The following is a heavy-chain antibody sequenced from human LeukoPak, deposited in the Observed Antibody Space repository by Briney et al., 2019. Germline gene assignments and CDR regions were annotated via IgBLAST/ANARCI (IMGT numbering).Heavy chain of an antibody. D-gene: IGHD6-13*01. Sequence: PGRSLRLSCAASGFTFSSYGMHWVRQAPGKGLEWVAVIWYDGTNKYYADSVKGRFTISRDNSKNTLDLQMNSLRVEDTAEYYCVREGPLYSSTWYGDYWGQGTLVTVSS. CDR1: GFTFSSYG. J-gene: IGHJ4*02. CDR2: IWYDGTNK. CDR3: VREGPLYSSTWYGDY. V-gene: IGHV3-33*01.